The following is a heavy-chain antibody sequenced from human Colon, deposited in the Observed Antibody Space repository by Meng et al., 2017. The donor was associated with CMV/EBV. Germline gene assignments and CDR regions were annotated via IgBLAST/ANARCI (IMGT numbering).Heavy chain of an antibody. J-gene: IGHJ6*02. CDR2: LSNSGST. CDR3: ASHLIAHCTSTSCSYGMDV. V-gene: IGHV4-59*01. Sequence: GSLRLSCTVSGGSISSYYWSWIRQSQVRGLEWFGYLSNSGSTNYNPSLKRRVTISVDTSTNQFSLKLSSVTAADTAVYYCASHLIAHCTSTSCSYGMDVWGQGTTVTVSS. CDR1: GGSISSYY. D-gene: IGHD2-2*01.